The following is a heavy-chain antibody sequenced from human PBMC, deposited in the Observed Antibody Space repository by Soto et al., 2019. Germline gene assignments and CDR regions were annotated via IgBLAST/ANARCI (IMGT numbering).Heavy chain of an antibody. J-gene: IGHJ6*02. CDR3: AKDRDTVTNYYYYGMDV. Sequence: PGGSLRLSCAASGFTFSSYGMHWVRQAPGKGLEWVAVISYDGSNKYYADSVKGRFTISRDNSKNTLYLQMNSLRAEDTAVYYCAKDRDTVTNYYYYGMDVWGQGTTVTGS. CDR2: ISYDGSNK. CDR1: GFTFSSYG. D-gene: IGHD4-4*01. V-gene: IGHV3-30*18.